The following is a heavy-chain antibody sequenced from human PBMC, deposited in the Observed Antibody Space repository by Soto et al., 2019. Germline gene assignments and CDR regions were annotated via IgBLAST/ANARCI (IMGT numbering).Heavy chain of an antibody. Sequence: TLSLTCTVSGGSISSYYWSWIRQPPGKGLEWIGYIYYSGSTNYNPSLKSRVTISVDTSKNQFSLKLSSVTAADTAVYYCARVIPLGYCSGGSCYGWFDPWGQGTLVTVSS. V-gene: IGHV4-59*01. CDR1: GGSISSYY. CDR2: IYYSGST. D-gene: IGHD2-15*01. J-gene: IGHJ5*02. CDR3: ARVIPLGYCSGGSCYGWFDP.